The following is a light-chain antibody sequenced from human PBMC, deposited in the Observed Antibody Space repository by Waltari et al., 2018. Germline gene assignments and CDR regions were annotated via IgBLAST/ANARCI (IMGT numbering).Light chain of an antibody. CDR2: DVI. J-gene: IGLJ2*01. Sequence: QSALTQPRSVSGSPGQSVTIPCTGTSSDVGDYDSVSWYQQHPGKAPRLIVYDVIRRPSGVPDRFSGSKSGSTASLTISGLQSEDEADYYCCSYTGIYTWVFGGGTKVTVL. CDR3: CSYTGIYTWV. CDR1: SSDVGDYDS. V-gene: IGLV2-11*01.